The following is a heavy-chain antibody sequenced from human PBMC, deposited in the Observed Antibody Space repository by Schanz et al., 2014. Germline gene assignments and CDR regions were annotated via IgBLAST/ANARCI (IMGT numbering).Heavy chain of an antibody. J-gene: IGHJ4*02. CDR3: VSQTGSPNY. CDR2: ITYNGGTI. Sequence: EVQLVESGGGLVKPGGFLRLSCAASGFTFSSYSMNWVRQAPGKGLEWISYITYNGGTIYYADSVEGRFTISRDNAKRSLFLQMNSLRVEDTAVYFCVSQTGSPNYWGQGTLVTVSS. CDR1: GFTFSSYS. V-gene: IGHV3-48*04. D-gene: IGHD6-13*01.